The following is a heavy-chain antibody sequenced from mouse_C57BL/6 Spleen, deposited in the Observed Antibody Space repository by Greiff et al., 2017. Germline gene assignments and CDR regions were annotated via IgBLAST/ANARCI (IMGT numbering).Heavy chain of an antibody. CDR3: AAAWAY. V-gene: IGHV1-64*01. CDR1: GYTFTSYW. CDR2: IHPNSGST. Sequence: QVQLQQPGAELVKPGASVKLSCKASGYTFTSYWMHWVKQRPGQGLEWIGMIHPNSGSTNYNEKFKSNATLTLDKSSSTAYMQLSSLTSEDSAVYYCAAAWAYWGQGTLVTVSA. J-gene: IGHJ3*01.